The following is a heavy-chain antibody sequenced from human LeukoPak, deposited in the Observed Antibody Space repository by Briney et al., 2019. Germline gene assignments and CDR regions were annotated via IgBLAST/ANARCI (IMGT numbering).Heavy chain of an antibody. CDR1: GGSISSYY. V-gene: IGHV4-59*01. D-gene: IGHD3-10*01. CDR2: IYYSGST. Sequence: SETLSLTCTVSGGSISSYYWSWIRQPPGKGLEWIGYIYYSGSTNYNPSLTSRVTISVDTSKNQFSLKLSSVTAADTAVYYCARGVGLLWFGELRYWGQGTLVTVSS. CDR3: ARGVGLLWFGELRY. J-gene: IGHJ4*02.